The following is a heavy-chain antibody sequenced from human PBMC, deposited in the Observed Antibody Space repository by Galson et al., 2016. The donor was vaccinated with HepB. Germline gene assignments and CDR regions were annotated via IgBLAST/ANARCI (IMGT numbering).Heavy chain of an antibody. D-gene: IGHD2-8*02. V-gene: IGHV1-69*05. Sequence: SVKVSCKASGGTFSSPAISWVRQAPGQGLEWMGGIIPIFGTSNYAQKFQGRFTMTTDTSTTTASMELRSLRPDDTAIYFCARDAYSTGWYDFWGQGTLFTVSS. CDR2: IIPIFGTS. CDR3: ARDAYSTGWYDF. J-gene: IGHJ5*01. CDR1: GGTFSSPA.